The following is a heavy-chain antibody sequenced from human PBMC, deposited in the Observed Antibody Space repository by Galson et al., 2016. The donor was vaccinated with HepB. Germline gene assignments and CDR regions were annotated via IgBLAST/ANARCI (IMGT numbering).Heavy chain of an antibody. J-gene: IGHJ5*02. V-gene: IGHV3-30-3*01. CDR1: GFTFGFYG. Sequence: SLRLSCAVSGFTFGFYGFHWVRQAPGKGLEWLSFISSDGNDKYYADSVKGRFSISRDTPNNTLFLQMTSLRVEDSAVYFCARDLRHQNWFAPWGQGTLVTVSS. D-gene: IGHD2-2*01. CDR2: ISSDGNDK. CDR3: ARDLRHQNWFAP.